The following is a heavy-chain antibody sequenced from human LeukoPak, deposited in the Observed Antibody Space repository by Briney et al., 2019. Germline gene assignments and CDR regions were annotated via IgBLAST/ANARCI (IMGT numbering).Heavy chain of an antibody. CDR3: AHRPGVWSGYPFDY. Sequence: SGPTLVNPTQTLTLTCTFSGFSLSTSGVGVGWIRQPPGKALEWLALIYWNDDKRYSPSLKSGLTITKDTSKNQVVLTMTNMDPVDTATYYCAHRPGVWSGYPFDYWGQGTLVTVSS. D-gene: IGHD3-3*01. V-gene: IGHV2-5*01. J-gene: IGHJ4*02. CDR1: GFSLSTSGVG. CDR2: IYWNDDK.